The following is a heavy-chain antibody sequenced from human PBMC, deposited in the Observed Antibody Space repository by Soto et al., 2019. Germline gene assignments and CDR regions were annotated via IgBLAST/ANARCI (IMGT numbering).Heavy chain of an antibody. CDR2: IYPGDSYT. CDR1: GYSFTSYG. CDR3: AREMATIDYYYGMDV. D-gene: IGHD5-12*01. V-gene: IGHV5-51*01. Sequence: PVESLTISCKGSGYSFTSYGIGWVLQMPGKGLEWMGIIYPGDSYTRYSPSFQGQVTISADKSISTAYLQWSSLKASDTAMYYCAREMATIDYYYGMDVWGQGTTVTVSS. J-gene: IGHJ6*01.